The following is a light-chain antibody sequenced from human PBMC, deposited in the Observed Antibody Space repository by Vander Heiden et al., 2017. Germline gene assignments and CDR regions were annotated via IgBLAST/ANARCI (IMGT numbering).Light chain of an antibody. J-gene: IGLJ3*02. V-gene: IGLV3-21*02. Sequence: SSVLSQPHSASVAPGQTARITGGGYNIERESVHGYQQRPGQAPMLVLYDDTDRTSGSPERFSGSNSGNTATLTISRVDAGDEADYYCQLWDSSSDHWVFGGGTKLTVL. CDR3: QLWDSSSDHWV. CDR2: DDT. CDR1: NIERES.